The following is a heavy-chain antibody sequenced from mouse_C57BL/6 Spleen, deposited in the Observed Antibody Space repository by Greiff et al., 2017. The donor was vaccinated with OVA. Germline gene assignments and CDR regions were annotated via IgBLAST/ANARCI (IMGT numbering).Heavy chain of an antibody. D-gene: IGHD2-1*01. CDR1: GYSFTDYN. CDR3: AREGHPYGNYGAMDY. J-gene: IGHJ4*01. Sequence: VQLKESGPELVKPGASVKISCKASGYSFTDYNMNWVKQSNGKSLEWIGVINPNYGTTSYNQKFKGKATLTVDQSSSTAYMQLNSLTSEDSAVYYCAREGHPYGNYGAMDYWGQGTSVTVSS. V-gene: IGHV1-39*01. CDR2: INPNYGTT.